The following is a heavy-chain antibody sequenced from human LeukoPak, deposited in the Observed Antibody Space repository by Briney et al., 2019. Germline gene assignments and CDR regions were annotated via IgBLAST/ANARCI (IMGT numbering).Heavy chain of an antibody. D-gene: IGHD4-17*01. V-gene: IGHV3-66*01. J-gene: IGHJ5*02. CDR1: GLTVSSNY. CDR2: IYRSGPT. CDR3: ARDSYVDSEAVRWFDP. Sequence: GSLRLSCAASGLTVSSNYMSWVRQAPGKGLEWVSVIYRSGPTYYADSVKGRFTISRDNSKNTLYLQMNSLRAEDTAVYYCARDSYVDSEAVRWFDPWGQGTLVTVSS.